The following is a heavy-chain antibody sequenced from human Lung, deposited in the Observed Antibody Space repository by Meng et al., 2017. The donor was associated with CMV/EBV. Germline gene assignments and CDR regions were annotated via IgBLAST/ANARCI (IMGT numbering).Heavy chain of an antibody. D-gene: IGHD3-10*01. CDR1: GFTFSDYY. J-gene: IGHJ4*02. Sequence: GESLKISCAASGFTFSDYYMSWIRQAPGKGLEWVSYISSSGSTIYYADSVKGRFTISRDNAKNSLYLQMNSLRAEDTAVYYCARSGRYYYGSGPPYWGQGTLVTVSS. CDR3: ARSGRYYYGSGPPY. V-gene: IGHV3-11*01. CDR2: ISSSGSTI.